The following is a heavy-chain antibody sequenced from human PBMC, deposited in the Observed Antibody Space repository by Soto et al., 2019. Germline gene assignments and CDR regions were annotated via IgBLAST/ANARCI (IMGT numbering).Heavy chain of an antibody. Sequence: SETLSLTCTVSGGSISSYWWSWIRQPPGKGLEWIGYINYSGSTNYNPSLKSRVTISVDTSKNQFSLKLSSVTAADTAVYYCARARSGYSNFDYWGQGALVTVSS. J-gene: IGHJ4*02. CDR2: INYSGST. CDR3: ARARSGYSNFDY. V-gene: IGHV4-59*01. CDR1: GGSISSYW. D-gene: IGHD3-3*01.